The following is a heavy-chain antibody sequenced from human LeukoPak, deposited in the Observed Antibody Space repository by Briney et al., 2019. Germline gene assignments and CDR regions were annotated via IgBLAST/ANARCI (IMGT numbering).Heavy chain of an antibody. J-gene: IGHJ6*03. CDR1: GYTFTGYY. CDR2: INPNSGGT. Sequence: ASVKVSCKASGYTFTGYYMHWVRQAPGQELEWMGWINPNSGGTNYAQKFQGRVTMTRDTSISTAYMELSRLRSDDTAVYYCARGYGSGRPYYMDVWGKGTTVTISS. CDR3: ARGYGSGRPYYMDV. D-gene: IGHD3-10*01. V-gene: IGHV1-2*02.